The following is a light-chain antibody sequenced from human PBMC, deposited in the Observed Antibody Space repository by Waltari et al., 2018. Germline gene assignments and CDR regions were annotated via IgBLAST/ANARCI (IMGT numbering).Light chain of an antibody. Sequence: EIVLTQSPGTASLSPGERVTLSCRASQSVGSSSLAWYQQKPGQAPRLVISRASRRANGIPDRFSGSGSGTDFSLTISRLEPEDFAVYYCQQHGTLPATFGQGTKVEIK. CDR3: QQHGTLPAT. CDR1: QSVGSSS. J-gene: IGKJ1*01. V-gene: IGKV3-20*01. CDR2: RAS.